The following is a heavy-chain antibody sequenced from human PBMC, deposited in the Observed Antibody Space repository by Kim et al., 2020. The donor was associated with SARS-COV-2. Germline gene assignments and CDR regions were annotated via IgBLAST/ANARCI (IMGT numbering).Heavy chain of an antibody. CDR1: GFSLSTSGMC. J-gene: IGHJ6*02. CDR3: ARTRVEMATIVVYYYGMDV. Sequence: SGPTLVNPTQTLTLTCTFSGFSLSTSGMCVGWIRQPPGKALEWLALIDWDDDKYYSTSLKTRLTISKDTSKNQVVLTMTNMDPVDTATYYCARTRVEMATIVVYYYGMDVWGQGTTVTVSS. V-gene: IGHV2-70*01. D-gene: IGHD5-12*01. CDR2: IDWDDDK.